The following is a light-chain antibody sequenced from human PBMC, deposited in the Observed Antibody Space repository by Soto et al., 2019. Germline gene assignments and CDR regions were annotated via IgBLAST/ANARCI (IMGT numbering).Light chain of an antibody. CDR3: LLSYHGAPYV. CDR1: TGAVTSGHY. V-gene: IGLV7-46*01. Sequence: QTVVTQEPSVTVSPGGTVTLTCDSSTGAVTSGHYPYWFQQKPGQAPRTLIFDTDKRHSWTPTRFSGALLGGKAALTLSGAQPDDEAEYYCLLSYHGAPYVFGTGTKLTVL. J-gene: IGLJ1*01. CDR2: DTD.